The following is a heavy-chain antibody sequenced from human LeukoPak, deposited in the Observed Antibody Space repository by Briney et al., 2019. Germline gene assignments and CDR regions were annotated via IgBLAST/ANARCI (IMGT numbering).Heavy chain of an antibody. Sequence: PSETLSLTCAVYGGSFSGYYWSWIRQPPGKGLEWIGEINHSGSTIYNPSLKSRVTISVDRSKNQFSLKLSSVTAAVTAVYYCARDPGTTGTTDHGAFDIWGQGTMVTVSS. CDR3: ARDPGTTGTTDHGAFDI. J-gene: IGHJ3*02. CDR2: INHSGST. CDR1: GGSFSGYY. D-gene: IGHD1-1*01. V-gene: IGHV4-34*01.